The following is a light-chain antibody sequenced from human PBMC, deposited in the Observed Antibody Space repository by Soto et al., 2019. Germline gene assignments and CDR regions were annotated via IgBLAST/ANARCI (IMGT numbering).Light chain of an antibody. Sequence: QSVLTQPPSISGTPGQGVVISCSGGSSNIGSTSVNWYQQLPGTAPRLLIYFNDKRPSGVPDRFAGSKSGTSASLVINGLQSEDGADYYCSAWDDRLNGPVLGGGTKLTVL. V-gene: IGLV1-44*01. CDR2: FND. J-gene: IGLJ2*01. CDR3: SAWDDRLNGPV. CDR1: SSNIGSTS.